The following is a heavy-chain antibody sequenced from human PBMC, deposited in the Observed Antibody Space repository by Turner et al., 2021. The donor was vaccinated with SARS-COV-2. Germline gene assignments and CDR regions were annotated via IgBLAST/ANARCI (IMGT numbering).Heavy chain of an antibody. CDR1: GFIVSSNY. Sequence: EVQLVESGGGLIQPGGSLRLSCVASGFIVSSNYMSWVRQATGKGLEWVSVIYSGGSTYYADSVKGRFTISRDNSKNTLYLQMNSLRAEDTAVYYRARDYGDYYFDYWGQGTLVTVSS. CDR3: ARDYGDYYFDY. J-gene: IGHJ4*02. V-gene: IGHV3-53*01. CDR2: IYSGGST. D-gene: IGHD4-17*01.